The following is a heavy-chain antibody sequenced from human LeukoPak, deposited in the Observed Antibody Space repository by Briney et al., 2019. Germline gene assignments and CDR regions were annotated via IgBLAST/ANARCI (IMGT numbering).Heavy chain of an antibody. J-gene: IGHJ5*02. V-gene: IGHV4-38-2*01. CDR3: ARGRDLSSIAARRFDP. D-gene: IGHD6-6*01. Sequence: SETLSLTCAVSGYSISSGYYWGWIRQPPGKGLEWIGEINHSGSTNYNPSLKSRVTISVDTSKNQFSLKLSSVTAADTAVYYCARGRDLSSIAARRFDPWGQGTLVTVSS. CDR2: INHSGST. CDR1: GYSISSGYY.